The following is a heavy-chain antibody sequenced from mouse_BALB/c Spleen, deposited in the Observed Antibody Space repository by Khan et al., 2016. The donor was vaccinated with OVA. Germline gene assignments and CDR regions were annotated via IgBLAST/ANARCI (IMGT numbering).Heavy chain of an antibody. CDR2: INYSGNT. D-gene: IGHD1-1*01. CDR3: ACELRGFAY. V-gene: IGHV3-8*02. Sequence: EVELVESGPSLVKPSQTLSLTCSVTGDSITSGYWNWIRKFPGNKLEYMGYINYSGNTYYNPSLKSRISITRDTSKNQNYLQLNSVTTEDTATYYCACELRGFAYWGQGTLVTVSA. CDR1: GDSITSGY. J-gene: IGHJ3*01.